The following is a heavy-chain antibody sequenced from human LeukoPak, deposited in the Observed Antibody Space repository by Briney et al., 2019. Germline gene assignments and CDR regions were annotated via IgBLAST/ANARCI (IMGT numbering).Heavy chain of an antibody. D-gene: IGHD1-7*01. CDR1: GYTFTSYG. CDR2: ISAYNGNT. CDR3: AREGGWGLELYGTFDY. V-gene: IGHV1-18*01. J-gene: IGHJ4*02. Sequence: ASVKVSCKASGYTFTSYGISWVRQAPGQGLEWMGWISAYNGNTHYAQKFQGRVTMTRDMSTSTVYMELSSLRSEDTAVYYCAREGGWGLELYGTFDYWGQGTLVTVSS.